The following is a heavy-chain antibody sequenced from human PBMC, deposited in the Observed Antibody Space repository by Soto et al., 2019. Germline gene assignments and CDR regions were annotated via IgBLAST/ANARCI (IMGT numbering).Heavy chain of an antibody. J-gene: IGHJ4*02. Sequence: SGPTLVKPTQTLTLTCTFSGFSLSTSGVGVGWIRQPPGKALEWLALIYWDDDKRYSPSLKSRLTITKDTSKNQVVLTMTNMDPVDTATYYCAHIPKLLWFGESPGYFDYWGQGTLVTVSS. CDR2: IYWDDDK. D-gene: IGHD3-10*01. V-gene: IGHV2-5*02. CDR3: AHIPKLLWFGESPGYFDY. CDR1: GFSLSTSGVG.